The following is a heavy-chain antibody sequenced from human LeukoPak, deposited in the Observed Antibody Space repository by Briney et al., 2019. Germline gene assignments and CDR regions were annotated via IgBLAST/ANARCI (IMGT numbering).Heavy chain of an antibody. CDR3: ARGGSGGDRPIDY. J-gene: IGHJ4*02. D-gene: IGHD2-21*02. V-gene: IGHV3-48*01. CDR1: IFTFSNYS. Sequence: GGSLRLSCAASIFTFSNYSMNWVRQAPGKGLEWLSYISSSSSTIYYAGSVKGRFTISRDNAKNSLYLQMNSLRAEDTAVYYCARGGSGGDRPIDYWGQGTLVTVSP. CDR2: ISSSSSTI.